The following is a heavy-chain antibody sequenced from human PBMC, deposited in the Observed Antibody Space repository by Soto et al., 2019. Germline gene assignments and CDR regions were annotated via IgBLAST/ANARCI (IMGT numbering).Heavy chain of an antibody. CDR3: AKRSPPDY. CDR2: ISGSGGST. CDR1: GFTFNSYA. J-gene: IGHJ4*02. Sequence: GRSLRLSCAASGFTFNSYAMSWVRQAPGKGLEWVSAISGSGGSTYYADSVKGRFTISRDNSKNTLFLQMNSLRAEDTAIYFCAKRSPPDYWGQGTLVTVSS. V-gene: IGHV3-23*01.